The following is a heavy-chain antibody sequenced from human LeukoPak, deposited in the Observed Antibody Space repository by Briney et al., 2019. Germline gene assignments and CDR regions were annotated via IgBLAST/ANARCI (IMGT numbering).Heavy chain of an antibody. CDR3: AKVRWDHRELLLALDY. V-gene: IGHV4-39*07. Sequence: SETLSLTCTVSGASISSTSYYWGWIRQPPGKGLEWIGSTYYRGTTYYNPSLKSRVTISVDTSKNQFSLQLSSVTAADTAVYYCAKVRWDHRELLLALDYWGQGTLVTVSS. J-gene: IGHJ4*02. D-gene: IGHD1-26*01. CDR1: GASISSTSYY. CDR2: TYYRGTT.